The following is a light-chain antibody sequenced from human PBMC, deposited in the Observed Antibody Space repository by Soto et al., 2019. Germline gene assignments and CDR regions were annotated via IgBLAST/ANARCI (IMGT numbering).Light chain of an antibody. V-gene: IGLV2-18*02. CDR1: RSDVGSYNS. CDR3: SSYTTSNTYV. J-gene: IGLJ1*01. CDR2: EVT. Sequence: SALTQPPSVSGSPGQSVTISCTGTRSDVGSYNSVSWYQQPPGTVPKLMIYEVTNRRSGVPDRFSGSKSGNTASLTISGLQAEDEADYYCSSYTTSNTYVFGTGTKLTVL.